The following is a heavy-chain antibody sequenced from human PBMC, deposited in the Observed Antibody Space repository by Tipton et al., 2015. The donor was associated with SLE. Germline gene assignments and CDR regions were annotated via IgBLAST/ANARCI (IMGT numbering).Heavy chain of an antibody. V-gene: IGHV4-34*01. D-gene: IGHD6-6*01. J-gene: IGHJ4*02. CDR3: ARGQQLVAFDY. Sequence: SLTCAVYGGSLSGHYWSWIRQSPGKGLECIGESNDSGKTNYNPALESRATISVDTSRSQFSLRLTSVTAADTAVYYCARGQQLVAFDYWGQGTLVTVSS. CDR1: GGSLSGHY. CDR2: SNDSGKT.